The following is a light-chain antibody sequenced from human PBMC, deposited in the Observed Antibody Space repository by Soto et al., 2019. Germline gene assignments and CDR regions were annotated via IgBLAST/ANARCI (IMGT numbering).Light chain of an antibody. J-gene: IGKJ5*01. CDR1: ETISRW. CDR3: QQLNSYTIT. V-gene: IGKV1-5*01. CDR2: AAS. Sequence: DIQMTQTPSALAGSVGDRVTSTCRASETISRWLGCYQQKTGKAPKLLIYAASTLQRGVPSRFSGIGSGTEFTLTISSLHPEDFATYSCQQLNSYTITFGQGTRHEN.